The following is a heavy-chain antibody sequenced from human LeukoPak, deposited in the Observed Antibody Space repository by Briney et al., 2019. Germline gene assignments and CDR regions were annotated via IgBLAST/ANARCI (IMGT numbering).Heavy chain of an antibody. Sequence: SETLSLTCTVSGGSISSSSYYWSWIRQPPGKGLEWIGYIYYSGSTNYNPSLKSRVTISVDTSKNQFSLKLSSVTAADTAVYYCARNDYGDYSFDYWGQGTLVTVSS. CDR2: IYYSGST. CDR3: ARNDYGDYSFDY. CDR1: GGSISSSSYY. D-gene: IGHD4-17*01. J-gene: IGHJ4*02. V-gene: IGHV4-61*01.